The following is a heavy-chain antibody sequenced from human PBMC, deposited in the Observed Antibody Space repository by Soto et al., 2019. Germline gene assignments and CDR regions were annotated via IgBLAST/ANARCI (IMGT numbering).Heavy chain of an antibody. Sequence: PGGSLRLSCVTSGFNFGNFGMHWVRQAPGKGLDWVTVISNDENIKEDSVGGRFAVARDNGKNTLYLQLTSLRDEDTAMYYCARGVRGFLDYWGQGTLVTVSS. V-gene: IGHV3-33*01. CDR3: ARGVRGFLDY. CDR2: ISNDENIK. D-gene: IGHD5-12*01. J-gene: IGHJ4*02. CDR1: GFNFGNFG.